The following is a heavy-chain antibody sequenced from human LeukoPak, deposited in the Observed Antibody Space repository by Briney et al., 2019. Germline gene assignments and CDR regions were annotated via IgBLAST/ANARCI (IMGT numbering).Heavy chain of an antibody. J-gene: IGHJ4*02. D-gene: IGHD3-10*01. CDR2: ITNSGGST. V-gene: IGHV3-23*01. CDR3: AKRYYYGSGSFDY. CDR1: GFTFSSYS. Sequence: PGGSLRLSCAASGFTFSSYSMNWVRQAPGKGLEWVSAITNSGGSTYYADSVKGRFTISRDNSKSTLYLQMNSLTAEDTAVYYCAKRYYYGSGSFDYWGQGTLVTVSS.